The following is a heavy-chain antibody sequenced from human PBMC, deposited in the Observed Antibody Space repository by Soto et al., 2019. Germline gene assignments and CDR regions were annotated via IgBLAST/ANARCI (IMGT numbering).Heavy chain of an antibody. CDR3: ARSIAVAGPWFDP. CDR1: GFTFSSYG. CDR2: IWYDGSNK. V-gene: IGHV3-33*01. D-gene: IGHD6-19*01. J-gene: IGHJ5*02. Sequence: ESGGGVVQPGRSLRLSCAASGFTFSSYGMHWVRQAPGKGLEWVAVIWYDGSNKYYADSVKGRFTISRDNSKNTLYLQMNSLRAEDTAVYYCARSIAVAGPWFDPWGQGTLVTVSS.